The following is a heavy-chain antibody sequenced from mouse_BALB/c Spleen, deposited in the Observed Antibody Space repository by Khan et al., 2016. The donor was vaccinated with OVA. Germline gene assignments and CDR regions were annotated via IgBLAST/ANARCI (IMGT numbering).Heavy chain of an antibody. D-gene: IGHD2-10*01. CDR1: GFSLTGYG. V-gene: IGHV2-6-7*01. Sequence: QVQLKESGPGLVAPSQSLSITCTVSGFSLTGYGVNWVRQPPGKGLEWLGMIWGDGSTDYNSALKSRLNLNKYNSKSQVFLKMNSLQTDDTARYYCARAYYGNYREAMDYWGQGTSVTVSS. CDR2: IWGDGST. J-gene: IGHJ4*01. CDR3: ARAYYGNYREAMDY.